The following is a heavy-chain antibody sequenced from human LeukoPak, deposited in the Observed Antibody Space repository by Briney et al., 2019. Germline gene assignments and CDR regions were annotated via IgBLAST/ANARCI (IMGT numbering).Heavy chain of an antibody. CDR1: GYTFTSYD. Sequence: GASVKVSCKASGYTFTSYDINWVRQATGQGLEWMGWMNPNSGNTGYAQKFQGRVTMTRNTSISTAYMELSSLRAEDTAVYYCAKDSGYSYGSGSYFDYWGQGTLVTVSS. CDR3: AKDSGYSYGSGSYFDY. D-gene: IGHD5-18*01. V-gene: IGHV1-8*01. J-gene: IGHJ4*02. CDR2: MNPNSGNT.